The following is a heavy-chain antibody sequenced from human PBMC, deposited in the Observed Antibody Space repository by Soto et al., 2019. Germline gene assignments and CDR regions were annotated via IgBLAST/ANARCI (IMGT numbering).Heavy chain of an antibody. J-gene: IGHJ2*01. D-gene: IGHD6-19*01. CDR2: ITPFFATA. V-gene: IGHV1-69*14. CDR3: AQTLGLAVAGPGRFDL. Sequence: QVQLVQSGAEVKKPGSSVKVSCKASGGTFSNYAISWVRQAPGQGLEWMGGITPFFATANYAQKFQGRVTITADKSVSTAYMELSRLRSEDTAVYYCAQTLGLAVAGPGRFDLWGRGTLVTVSS. CDR1: GGTFSNYA.